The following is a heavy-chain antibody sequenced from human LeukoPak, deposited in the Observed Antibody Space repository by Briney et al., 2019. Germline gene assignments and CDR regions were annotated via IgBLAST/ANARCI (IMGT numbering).Heavy chain of an antibody. V-gene: IGHV3-23*01. Sequence: PGGSLRLSCAASGFTFSGYAMSWVRQAPGKGLEWVSAISGSGGSTYYADSVKGRFTISRDNSKNTLYLQMNSLRAEDTAVYYCARDRLQVSDYRYYGMDVWGKGTTVTVSS. D-gene: IGHD4-11*01. CDR1: GFTFSGYA. CDR3: ARDRLQVSDYRYYGMDV. J-gene: IGHJ6*04. CDR2: ISGSGGST.